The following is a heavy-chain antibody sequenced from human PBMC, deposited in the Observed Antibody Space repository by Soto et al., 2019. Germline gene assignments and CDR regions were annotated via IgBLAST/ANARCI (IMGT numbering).Heavy chain of an antibody. J-gene: IGHJ3*02. CDR1: GFTFSDYY. CDR3: ARDGRYFDWSDAFDI. CDR2: ISSSGSTI. Sequence: GGSLRLSCAASGFTFSDYYMSWIRQAPGKGLEWVSYISSSGSTIYYADSVKGRFTISRDNAKNSLYLQMNSLRAEDTAVYYCARDGRYFDWSDAFDIWGQGTMVTVSS. V-gene: IGHV3-11*01. D-gene: IGHD3-9*01.